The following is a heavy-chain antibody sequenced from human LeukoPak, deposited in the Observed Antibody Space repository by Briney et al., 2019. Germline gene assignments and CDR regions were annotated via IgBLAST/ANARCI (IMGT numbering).Heavy chain of an antibody. J-gene: IGHJ3*02. V-gene: IGHV3-30*02. CDR1: GFTFSSYG. CDR3: ARDHSHAFDI. CDR2: IRYDGSNK. Sequence: SGGSLRLSCAASGFTFSSYGMHWVRQAPGKGLEWVAFIRYDGSNKYYADSVKGRFTISRDNSKNTLYLQMNSLRAEDTAVYYCARDHSHAFDIWGQGTMVTVSS.